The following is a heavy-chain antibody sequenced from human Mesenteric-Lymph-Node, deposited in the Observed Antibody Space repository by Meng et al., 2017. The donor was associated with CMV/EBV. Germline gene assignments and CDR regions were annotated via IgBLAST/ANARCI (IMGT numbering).Heavy chain of an antibody. Sequence: GGSLRLSCAASGYTFSSSSMHWVRQAPGKGLEWVSSISSTSAYIFYAGSVKGRFTISRDNAKNSLYLQMNSLRAEDTAVYYCARDSGLGKGEPFDSWGQGTMVTVSS. D-gene: IGHD3-16*01. CDR3: ARDSGLGKGEPFDS. J-gene: IGHJ3*02. CDR2: ISSTSAYI. CDR1: GYTFSSSS. V-gene: IGHV3-21*01.